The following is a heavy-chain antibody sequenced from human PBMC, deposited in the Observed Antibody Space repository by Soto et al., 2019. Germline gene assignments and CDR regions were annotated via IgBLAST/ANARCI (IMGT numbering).Heavy chain of an antibody. CDR2: IQSDGRST. Sequence: EVQLVESGGGSVKPGGSLRLSCAASGFSLSSYWMHWVRQVPGKGLVWVSRIQSDGRSTNYADSVKGRFTISKDNAKNTLYLQMDGLRVEDTAVYYCAREKAVSGTTFDYWGQGPLVTVSS. D-gene: IGHD6-19*01. V-gene: IGHV3-74*01. J-gene: IGHJ4*02. CDR1: GFSLSSYW. CDR3: AREKAVSGTTFDY.